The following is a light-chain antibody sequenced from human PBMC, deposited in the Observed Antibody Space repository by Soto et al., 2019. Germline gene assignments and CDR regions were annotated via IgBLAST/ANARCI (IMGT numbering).Light chain of an antibody. CDR1: SSNIGSNY. CDR3: AAWDDSLGGVV. CDR2: RNN. J-gene: IGLJ2*01. Sequence: QSVLTQPPSASGTPGQGVTISCSGSSSNIGSNYVYWYQQLPGTAPKLLIYRNNQRPSGVPDRFSGSKSGTSASLAISGLRSEDEADYYCAAWDDSLGGVVFGGGTKVTVL. V-gene: IGLV1-47*01.